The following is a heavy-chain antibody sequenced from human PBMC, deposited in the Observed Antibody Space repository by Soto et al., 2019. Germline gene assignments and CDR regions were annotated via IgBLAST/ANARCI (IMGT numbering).Heavy chain of an antibody. V-gene: IGHV3-7*04. CDR3: VRAVGSSSAL. CDR2: INQDASQK. CDR1: GFTFASYW. J-gene: IGHJ4*02. D-gene: IGHD6-6*01. Sequence: GGSLRLSCAASGFTFASYWMHWVRQAPGKGLEWVANINQDASQKYYVDSVRGRFSISRDNAKNSLYLQMNTLSAEDTAVYYCVRAVGSSSALWGLGTLVTVSS.